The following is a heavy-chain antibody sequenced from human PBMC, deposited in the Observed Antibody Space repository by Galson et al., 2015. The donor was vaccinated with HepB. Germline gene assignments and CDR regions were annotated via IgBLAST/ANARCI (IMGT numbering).Heavy chain of an antibody. CDR3: ARDSDPFYGSGNYGRGSYFDY. J-gene: IGHJ4*02. CDR2: ISYDGINK. V-gene: IGHV3-30-3*01. CDR1: GFTFSSYA. D-gene: IGHD3-10*01. Sequence: SLRLSCAASGFTFSSYAMHWVRQAPGKGLEWVAFISYDGINKYYADSVKGRFTISGDNSKNTLYLQMNSLRAEDTAVYYCARDSDPFYGSGNYGRGSYFDYWGQGTLVTVSS.